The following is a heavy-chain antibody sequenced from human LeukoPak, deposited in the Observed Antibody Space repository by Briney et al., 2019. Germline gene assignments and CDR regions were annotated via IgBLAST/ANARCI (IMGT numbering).Heavy chain of an antibody. CDR3: ASTPLRYFDWLSTRSVSYFDY. V-gene: IGHV3-21*01. D-gene: IGHD3-9*01. CDR2: ISSSSSYI. Sequence: PGGSLRLSCAASGFTFSSYSMNWVRQAPGKGLEWVSSISSSSSYIYYADSVKGRFTISRDNAKNSLYLQMNSLRAEDTAVYYCASTPLRYFDWLSTRSVSYFDYWGQGTLVTVSS. J-gene: IGHJ4*02. CDR1: GFTFSSYS.